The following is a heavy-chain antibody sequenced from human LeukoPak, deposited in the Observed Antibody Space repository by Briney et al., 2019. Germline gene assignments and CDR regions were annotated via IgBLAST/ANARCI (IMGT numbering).Heavy chain of an antibody. J-gene: IGHJ4*02. Sequence: GGSLRLSCAASGFTFSSYAMHWVRQAPGKGLEWVANINQDGSEKYYVDSVKGRFTMSRDNAKNSLYLQMNSLRAEDTAVYYCAREGSRDRSGYYYFDYWGQGTLVTVSS. V-gene: IGHV3-7*01. CDR3: AREGSRDRSGYYYFDY. CDR2: INQDGSEK. D-gene: IGHD3-22*01. CDR1: GFTFSSYA.